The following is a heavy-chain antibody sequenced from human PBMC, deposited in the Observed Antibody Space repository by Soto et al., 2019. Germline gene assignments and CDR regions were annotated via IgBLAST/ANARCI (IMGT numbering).Heavy chain of an antibody. CDR1: GGSISSGGYY. D-gene: IGHD6-6*01. Sequence: QVQLQESGPGLVKPSQTLSLTCTVSGGSISSGGYYWSWIRQHPGKGLEWIGYIYYSGNTYYNPSLKSRITISIETSKKQFSRKLSSVTAADTAVYYCARDYSSSPGRVEFWGPGTLVNVSS. V-gene: IGHV4-31*02. CDR3: ARDYSSSPGRVEF. J-gene: IGHJ4*02. CDR2: IYYSGNT.